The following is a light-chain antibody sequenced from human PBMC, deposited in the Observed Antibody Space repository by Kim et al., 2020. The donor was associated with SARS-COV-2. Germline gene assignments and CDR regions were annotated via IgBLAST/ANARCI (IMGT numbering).Light chain of an antibody. CDR1: QGVGSRN. Sequence: APGERPPPSSRASQGVGSRNLAWYQQKPGQPPRLLMYGASGRATGIPDRFSGSGSGTDFTLTISRLEPEDFAVYYCQQYGSTPLTFGGGTKVDIK. CDR3: QQYGSTPLT. J-gene: IGKJ4*01. V-gene: IGKV3-20*01. CDR2: GAS.